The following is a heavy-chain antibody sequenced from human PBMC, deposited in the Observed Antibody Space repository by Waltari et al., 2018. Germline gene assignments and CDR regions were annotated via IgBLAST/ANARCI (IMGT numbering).Heavy chain of an antibody. CDR3: AKEGITGTSRYYYYGMDV. V-gene: IGHV3-30*18. CDR2: ISYDGSNK. Sequence: QVQLVESGGGVVQPGRSLRLSCPVSGFTFSTSCMHWVRQAPGQGLEWVAVISYDGSNKYYADSVKGQFTISRDNSKNTLYLQMNSLRAEDTAVYYCAKEGITGTSRYYYYGMDVWGQGTTVTVSS. J-gene: IGHJ6*02. CDR1: GFTFSTSC. D-gene: IGHD1-20*01.